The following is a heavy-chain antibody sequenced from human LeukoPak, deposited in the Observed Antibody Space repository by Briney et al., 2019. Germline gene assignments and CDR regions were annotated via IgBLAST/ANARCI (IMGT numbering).Heavy chain of an antibody. CDR2: ISSSSSYI. D-gene: IGHD2-15*01. J-gene: IGHJ5*02. Sequence: GGSLRLSCAASGFTFSSYSMNWVRQAPGKGLEWVSSISSSSSYIYYADSVKGRFTISRDNAKNSLYLQMNSLRAEDTAVYYCARAPNIVVVVAAKDNWFDPWGQGTLVTVSS. CDR3: ARAPNIVVVVAAKDNWFDP. V-gene: IGHV3-21*01. CDR1: GFTFSSYS.